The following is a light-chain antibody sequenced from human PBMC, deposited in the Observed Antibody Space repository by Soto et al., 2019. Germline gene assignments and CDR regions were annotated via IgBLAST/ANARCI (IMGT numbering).Light chain of an antibody. CDR2: GAS. CDR1: QSVSSSY. CDR3: QQYETSPWT. J-gene: IGKJ1*01. Sequence: EIVLTQSPGTLSLSPGERATLSCRASQSVSSSYLAWYQQKPGQAPRLLIYGASSRATGIPDRFSGSGSGADFTLTIIRLEPEDFAVFYCQQYETSPWTFGQGTKVEIK. V-gene: IGKV3-20*01.